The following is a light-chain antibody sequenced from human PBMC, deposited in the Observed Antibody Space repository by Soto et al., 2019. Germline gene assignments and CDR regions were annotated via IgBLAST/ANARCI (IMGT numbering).Light chain of an antibody. CDR2: AAS. Sequence: DIQMTQSPSSVSASVGDRVTLTCRASQPISTWLAWYQQKPGKAPKLLIYAASSLQRGVSSRFSGSGSGTEFTLTISSLQPEDFANYFCQQAHSFPYTFGQGTKLEIK. J-gene: IGKJ2*01. CDR3: QQAHSFPYT. V-gene: IGKV1-12*01. CDR1: QPISTW.